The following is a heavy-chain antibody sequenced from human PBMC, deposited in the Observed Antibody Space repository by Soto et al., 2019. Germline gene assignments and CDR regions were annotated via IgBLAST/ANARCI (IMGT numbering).Heavy chain of an antibody. V-gene: IGHV1-58*02. J-gene: IGHJ4*02. CDR1: GFTFFTSA. D-gene: IGHD2-21*02. CDR3: AADPYCGGDCYFDY. CDR2: IVVGSGNT. Sequence: SVKVACKASGFTFFTSAIQWVRQARGQRLEWMGWIVVGSGNTNYAQKFQERVPITRDMSTNTAYMELTSLRSEDTAVYYCAADPYCGGDCYFDYWGQGTMVTVSS.